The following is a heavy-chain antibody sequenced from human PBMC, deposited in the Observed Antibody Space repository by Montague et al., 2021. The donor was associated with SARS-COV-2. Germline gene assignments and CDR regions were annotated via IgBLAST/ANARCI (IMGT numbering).Heavy chain of an antibody. J-gene: IGHJ4*02. CDR3: AREYSSGVYFDY. D-gene: IGHD6-19*01. CDR2: IDWDDDK. CDR1: GFSPSTSGMC. Sequence: PALVKPTQTLTLTCTFSGFSPSTSGMCVSWIRQPPGKALEWLARIDWDDDKYYSTSLKTRLTISEDTSKNQVVLTMTNMDPVDTATYYCAREYSSGVYFDYWGQGTLVTVSS. V-gene: IGHV2-70*11.